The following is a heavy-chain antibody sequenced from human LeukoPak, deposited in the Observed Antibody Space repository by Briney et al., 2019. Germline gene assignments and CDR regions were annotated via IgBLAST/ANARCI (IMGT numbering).Heavy chain of an antibody. V-gene: IGHV4-4*07. Sequence: PSGTLSLTCAVSGGSISSYYWSWIRQPAGKGLEWIGRIYTSGSTNYNPSPKSRVTMSVDTSKNHFSLKLSSVTTADTAAYYCARDYSYGYYYYMDVWGKGTTVTVSS. CDR2: IYTSGST. CDR1: GGSISSYY. CDR3: ARDYSYGYYYYMDV. J-gene: IGHJ6*03. D-gene: IGHD5-18*01.